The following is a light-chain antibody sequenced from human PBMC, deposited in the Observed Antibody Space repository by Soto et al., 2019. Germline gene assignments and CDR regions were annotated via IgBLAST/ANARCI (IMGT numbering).Light chain of an antibody. CDR3: QQYHAWPLT. CDR1: QTIGGQ. CDR2: GAS. V-gene: IGKV3D-15*01. J-gene: IGKJ4*01. Sequence: EIVMTQSPASLSVSPGERATLSCRASQTIGGQLAWYQQKPGQTPRLLIKGASTRATGFSGRFSGSGSGTDFTLTITSLQSEDSGVYYCQQYHAWPLTFGGGTKVEIK.